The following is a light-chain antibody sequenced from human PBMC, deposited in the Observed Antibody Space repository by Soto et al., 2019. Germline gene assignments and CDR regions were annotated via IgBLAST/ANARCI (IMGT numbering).Light chain of an antibody. J-gene: IGLJ2*01. CDR1: SSNIGAGYD. CDR3: QSYDSSLSVVV. Sequence: QAVLTQPPSVSGAPGQRVTISCTGSSSNIGAGYDVHWYQHLPGTAPKVLIHRNSNRPSGVPDRVSGSKSDTSASLAITGLQAEDEADYYCQSYDSSLSVVVFGGGTKVTVL. V-gene: IGLV1-40*01. CDR2: RNS.